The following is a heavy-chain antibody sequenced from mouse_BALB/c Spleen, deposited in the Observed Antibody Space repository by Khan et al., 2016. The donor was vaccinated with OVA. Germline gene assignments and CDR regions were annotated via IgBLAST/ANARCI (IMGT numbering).Heavy chain of an antibody. CDR1: GYTFTTAG. Sequence: VQLQESGPELKKPGETVRISCKASGYTFTTAGIQWVQKMPGKGLKWIGWINTHSGVPKYAEDFKGRFAFSLEISVNTAYLQITNLKNEDTATXFCARGGASYYRNDGGAMKYWGQGTSVTVSS. D-gene: IGHD2-14*01. CDR3: ARGGASYYRNDGGAMKY. CDR2: INTHSGVP. J-gene: IGHJ4*01. V-gene: IGHV9-4*02.